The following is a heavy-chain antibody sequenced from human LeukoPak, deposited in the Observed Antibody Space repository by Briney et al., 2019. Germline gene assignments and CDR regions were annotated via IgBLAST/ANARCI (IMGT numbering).Heavy chain of an antibody. D-gene: IGHD1-26*01. J-gene: IGHJ5*02. V-gene: IGHV3-21*01. CDR3: ARTIVDWFDP. CDR1: GFTFRSYW. Sequence: PGGSLRLSCAASGFTFRSYWMHWVRQVPGKGLEWVSSISSSSSYIYYADSVKGRFTISRDNAKNSLYLQMNSLRAEDTAVYYCARTIVDWFDPWGQGTLVTVSS. CDR2: ISSSSSYI.